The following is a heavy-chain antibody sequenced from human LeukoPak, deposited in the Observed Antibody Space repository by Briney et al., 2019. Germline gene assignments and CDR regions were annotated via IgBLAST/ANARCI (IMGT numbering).Heavy chain of an antibody. D-gene: IGHD5-18*01. CDR1: GGSISSGDYY. CDR3: ARGDYVDTAMVFDY. J-gene: IGHJ4*02. CDR2: IYYSGST. V-gene: IGHV4-30-4*01. Sequence: PSETLSLTCTVSGGSISSGDYYWSWIRQPPGKGLEWIGYIYYSGSTYYNPSLKSRVTISVDTSKNQFSLKLSSVTAADTAVYYCARGDYVDTAMVFDYWGQGTLVTVSS.